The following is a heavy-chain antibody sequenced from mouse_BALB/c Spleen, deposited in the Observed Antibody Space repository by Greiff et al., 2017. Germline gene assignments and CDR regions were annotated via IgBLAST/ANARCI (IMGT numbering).Heavy chain of an antibody. CDR1: GFTFSSFG. V-gene: IGHV5-17*02. CDR3: ARRGTGTLGYFDY. Sequence: EVQLVESGGGLVQPGGSRKLSCAASGFTFSSFGVHWVRQAPEKGLEWVAYISSGSSTIYYADTVKGRFTISRDNPKNTLFLQMTSLRSEDTAMYYCARRGTGTLGYFDYWGQGTTLTVSS. D-gene: IGHD4-1*01. CDR2: ISSGSSTI. J-gene: IGHJ2*01.